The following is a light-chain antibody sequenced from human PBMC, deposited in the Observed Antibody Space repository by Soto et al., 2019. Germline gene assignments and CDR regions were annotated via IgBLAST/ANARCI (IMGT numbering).Light chain of an antibody. J-gene: IGKJ4*01. V-gene: IGKV3-20*01. CDR2: GTS. Sequence: IVLTQSPGTLSLSPGERGTLSCRASDSVSISYLAWYQQRSGQPPRLLIYGTSTRATGIPGRFSGSGSGTDFPLTISRLAPEDSAVYFCQQWGNSPRVTFGGGTKVEI. CDR3: QQWGNSPRVT. CDR1: DSVSISY.